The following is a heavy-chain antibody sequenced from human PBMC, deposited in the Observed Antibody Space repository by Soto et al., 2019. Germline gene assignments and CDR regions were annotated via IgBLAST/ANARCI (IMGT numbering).Heavy chain of an antibody. Sequence: QLQLQESGPGLVKPSETLSLTCTVSGGSINSSSYYWGWIRQPPGKGLEWIGSIYYSGSTYYNPSLKSRVTISVDTSKNQFSLKLSSVTAADTGVYYCARPGMAGPESQGYYYYGLDVWGQGTTVTVSS. J-gene: IGHJ6*02. CDR3: ARPGMAGPESQGYYYYGLDV. CDR2: IYYSGST. CDR1: GGSINSSSYY. V-gene: IGHV4-39*01. D-gene: IGHD6-13*01.